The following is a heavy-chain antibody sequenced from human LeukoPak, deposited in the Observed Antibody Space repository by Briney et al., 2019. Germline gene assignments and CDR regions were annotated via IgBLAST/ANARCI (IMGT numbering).Heavy chain of an antibody. Sequence: ASVKVSCKASGYTFTNYYMHWVRQAPGQGLEWMGIVNPSGGSTSYAQKFQGRVTMTRDTSTSTVYMELSSLRSEDTASYYCARGRFPTKRSAYYYGAFDIWGQGTMVTVSS. CDR3: ARGRFPTKRSAYYYGAFDI. CDR2: VNPSGGST. J-gene: IGHJ3*02. V-gene: IGHV1-46*01. CDR1: GYTFTNYY. D-gene: IGHD3-22*01.